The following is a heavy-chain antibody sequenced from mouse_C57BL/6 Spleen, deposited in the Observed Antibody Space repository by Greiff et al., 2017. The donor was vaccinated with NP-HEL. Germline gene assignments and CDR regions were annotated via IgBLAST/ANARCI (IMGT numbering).Heavy chain of an antibody. CDR3: ASVSGNWYFDV. V-gene: IGHV1-22*01. CDR1: GYTFTDYN. CDR2: INPNNGGT. D-gene: IGHD3-2*02. J-gene: IGHJ1*03. Sequence: VQLKESGPELVKPGASVKMSCKASGYTFTDYNMHWVKQSHGKSLEWIGYINPNNGGTSYNQKFKGKATLTVNKSSSTAYMELRSLTSEDSAVYYCASVSGNWYFDVWGTGTTVTVSS.